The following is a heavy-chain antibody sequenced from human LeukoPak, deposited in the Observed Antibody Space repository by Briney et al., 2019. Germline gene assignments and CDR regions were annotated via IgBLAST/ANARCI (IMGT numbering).Heavy chain of an antibody. D-gene: IGHD3-22*01. CDR2: TRNKANSYTT. CDR3: ALVPTEAYYYDSGGYTDAFDI. V-gene: IGHV3-72*01. Sequence: GGSLRLSCAASGFTFIDHYMDWVRQAPGKGLEWVGRTRNKANSYTTEYAASVKGRFTISRDDSKNSLYLQMNSLKTEDTAVYYCALVPTEAYYYDSGGYTDAFDIWGQGTMVTVSS. J-gene: IGHJ3*02. CDR1: GFTFIDHY.